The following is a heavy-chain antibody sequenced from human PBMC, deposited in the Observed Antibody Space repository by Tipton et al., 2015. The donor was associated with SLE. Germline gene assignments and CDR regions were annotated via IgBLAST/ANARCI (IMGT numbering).Heavy chain of an antibody. CDR1: SSSFSGGYY. D-gene: IGHD6-13*01. Sequence: TLSLTCSVSSSSFSGGYYWGWIRQPPGKGLEWIANLHHRESSYYNPSLKSRVTISVDTSKNQFSLRLTSVTAADTAVYYCARSARKAAAHSYFDSWGQGTLVTVSS. CDR3: ARSARKAAAHSYFDS. J-gene: IGHJ4*02. CDR2: LHHRESS. V-gene: IGHV4-38-2*02.